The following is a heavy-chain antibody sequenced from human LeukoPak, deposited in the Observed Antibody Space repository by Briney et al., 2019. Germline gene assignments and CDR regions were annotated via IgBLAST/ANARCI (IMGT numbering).Heavy chain of an antibody. D-gene: IGHD6-19*01. CDR1: GGSFSGYY. CDR3: ARGYSSGWYFLQY. J-gene: IGHJ4*02. V-gene: IGHV4-34*01. Sequence: PSETLSLTCAVYGGSFSGYYWSWIRQPPGKGLEWIGEINHSGSTNYNPSLKSRVTISVDTSKNQFSLKLSSVTAADTAVYYCARGYSSGWYFLQYWGQGTLVTVSS. CDR2: INHSGST.